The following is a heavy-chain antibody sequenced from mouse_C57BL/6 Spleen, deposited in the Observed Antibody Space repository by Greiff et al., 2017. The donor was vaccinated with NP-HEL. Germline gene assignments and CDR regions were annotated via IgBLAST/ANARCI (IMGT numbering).Heavy chain of an antibody. CDR1: GYSFTGYY. J-gene: IGHJ4*01. D-gene: IGHD2-2*01. V-gene: IGHV1-42*01. Sequence: VQLQQSGPELVKPGASVKISCKASGYSFTGYYMNWVKQSPEKSLEWIGEINPSTGGTTYNQKFKAKATLTVDKSSSTAYMQLKSLTSEDSAVYYCARLWLRRDYYAMDYWGQGTSVTVSS. CDR2: INPSTGGT. CDR3: ARLWLRRDYYAMDY.